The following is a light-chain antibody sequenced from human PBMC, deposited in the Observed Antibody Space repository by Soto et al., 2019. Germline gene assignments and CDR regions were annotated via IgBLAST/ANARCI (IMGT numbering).Light chain of an antibody. CDR1: QGVSNW. J-gene: IGKJ3*01. Sequence: DIQMTQSPSSVSASVGDRVTITCRASQGVSNWLAWYQQKPGKAPKLLIYAASSLQSRVPSRFTATGSGTYFALTINTLKPEDFATDYCQQTNNFPPFTFGPGTKVDIK. CDR3: QQTNNFPPFT. CDR2: AAS. V-gene: IGKV1-12*01.